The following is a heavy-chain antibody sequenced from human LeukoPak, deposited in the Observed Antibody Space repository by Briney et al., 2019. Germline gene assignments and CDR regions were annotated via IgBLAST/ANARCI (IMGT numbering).Heavy chain of an antibody. CDR1: GFTFSSYS. D-gene: IGHD3-10*02. V-gene: IGHV3-7*01. Sequence: GGSLRLSCAASGFTFSSYSMSWVRQAPGKGLEWVANIKQDGSEKYYVDSVKGRFTISRDNAKDSLYLQMNSLRAEDTAVYYCAELGITMIGGVWGKGTTVTISS. J-gene: IGHJ6*04. CDR3: AELGITMIGGV. CDR2: IKQDGSEK.